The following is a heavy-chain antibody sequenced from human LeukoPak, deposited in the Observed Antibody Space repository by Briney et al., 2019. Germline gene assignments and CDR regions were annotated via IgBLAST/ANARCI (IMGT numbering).Heavy chain of an antibody. J-gene: IGHJ5*02. CDR2: ISTSSRYI. Sequence: GGSLRLSCAASGFTPSYFDMNWVRQAPGKGLEWVSSISTSSRYIYYKDSVRGRFTISRDDAKNSLHLEMNSLRAEDTAVYYCARADCSSSTCYLRRSWFDPWGQGTLVTVSS. D-gene: IGHD2-2*01. CDR1: GFTPSYFD. V-gene: IGHV3-21*01. CDR3: ARADCSSSTCYLRRSWFDP.